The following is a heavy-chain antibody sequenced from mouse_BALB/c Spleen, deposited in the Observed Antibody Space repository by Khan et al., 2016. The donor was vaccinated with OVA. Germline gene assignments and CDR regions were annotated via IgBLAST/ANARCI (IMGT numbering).Heavy chain of an antibody. CDR1: GYTFTNYW. D-gene: IGHD2-2*01. J-gene: IGHJ3*01. Sequence: QVQLKESGAELVRPGTSVKMSCKAVGYTFTNYWIGWVKQRPGHGLEWIGDIYPGADYTKYNAKFKDKGTLTADTSYSTASIPLRSLTSDDSAIYYCVRVGYDGFAYWGQGTLFTVSA. CDR3: VRVGYDGFAY. V-gene: IGHV1-63*02. CDR2: IYPGADYT.